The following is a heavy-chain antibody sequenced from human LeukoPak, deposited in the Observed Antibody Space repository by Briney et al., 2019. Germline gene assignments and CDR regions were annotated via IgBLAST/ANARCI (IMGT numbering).Heavy chain of an antibody. V-gene: IGHV3-23*01. CDR3: AKMGLSGWFHFDS. D-gene: IGHD6-19*01. J-gene: IGHJ4*02. CDR1: GFTFSSYA. CDR2: ISGSGEYT. Sequence: PGGSLRLSCAASGFTFSSYAMSWVRQAPGKGLEWVSGISGSGEYTYYVDSLKGRFTISRDNSKSTLYLQMNSLRAEDTAVYYCAKMGLSGWFHFDSWGQGTLVTVSS.